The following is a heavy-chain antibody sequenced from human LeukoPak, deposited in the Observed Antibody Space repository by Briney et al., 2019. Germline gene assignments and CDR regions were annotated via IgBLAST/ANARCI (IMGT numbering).Heavy chain of an antibody. Sequence: AGGSVRLSCAASGFTFSDHYMEWVRQAPGKGLECVSVISGSGSNTDYADSVKGRFTISRDNSKNTLSLQMNSLRAEDTAVYYCAKVVGTGTTPTDYWGQGTLVTVSS. CDR3: AKVVGTGTTPTDY. J-gene: IGHJ4*02. V-gene: IGHV3-23*01. CDR2: ISGSGSNT. D-gene: IGHD1-1*01. CDR1: GFTFSDHY.